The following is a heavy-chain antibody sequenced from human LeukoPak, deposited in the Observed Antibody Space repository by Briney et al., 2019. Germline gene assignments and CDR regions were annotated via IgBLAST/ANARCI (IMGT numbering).Heavy chain of an antibody. CDR2: IVVGSGNT. V-gene: IGHV1-58*02. J-gene: IGHJ3*02. D-gene: IGHD2-21*02. Sequence: ASEKVSCKASGFTFTSSAMQWVRQARGQRLEWIGWIVVGSGNTNYAQKFQERVTITRDMSTSTAYMELSSLRSEDTAVYYCAADTEMVVTGLDAFDIWGQGTMVTVSS. CDR1: GFTFTSSA. CDR3: AADTEMVVTGLDAFDI.